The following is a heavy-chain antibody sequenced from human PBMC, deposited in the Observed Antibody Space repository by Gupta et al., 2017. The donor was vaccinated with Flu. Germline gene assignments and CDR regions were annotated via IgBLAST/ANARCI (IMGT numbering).Heavy chain of an antibody. D-gene: IGHD1-14*01. V-gene: IGHV3-15*01. CDR3: TTGPGNRGY. J-gene: IGHJ4*02. Sequence: EVQLVESGRGLVKPGGSLRLSCATSGFIFTDPLMSWVCQAPGKGLEWVGRIKSKTYGGTIEYAAPGRDRFTISRDDSKNTVSLEMNSLKTEDTGVYYCTTGPGNRGYWGQGTLVTVS. CDR2: IKSKTYGGTI. CDR1: GFIFTDPL.